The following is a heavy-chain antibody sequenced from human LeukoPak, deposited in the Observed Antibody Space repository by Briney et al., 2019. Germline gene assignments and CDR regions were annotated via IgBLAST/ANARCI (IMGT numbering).Heavy chain of an antibody. V-gene: IGHV3-23*01. D-gene: IGHD3-10*01. Sequence: PGRSLRLSCAASGFTFSSYGMHWVRQAPGKGLEWVSVITGGGVYSYYADTVRGRFTISRDNSRNTLYLQMSSLRVEDTAIYYCAKRGRDIDYWGQGTLVTVSS. CDR1: GFTFSSYG. CDR3: AKRGRDIDY. J-gene: IGHJ4*02. CDR2: ITGGGVYS.